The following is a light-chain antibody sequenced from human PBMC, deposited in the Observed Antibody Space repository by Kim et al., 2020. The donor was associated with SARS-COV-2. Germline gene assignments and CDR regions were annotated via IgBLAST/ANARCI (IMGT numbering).Light chain of an antibody. Sequence: SASAEDTVTITCRESQGIRNDFAWFQQNPGKAPQLLIYGASSLHTGVPSRFSGSGSGTDFTLTISSLQPEDFATYYCLQHYKYPYTFGQGAKLEI. CDR3: LQHYKYPYT. CDR2: GAS. CDR1: QGIRND. V-gene: IGKV1-6*01. J-gene: IGKJ2*01.